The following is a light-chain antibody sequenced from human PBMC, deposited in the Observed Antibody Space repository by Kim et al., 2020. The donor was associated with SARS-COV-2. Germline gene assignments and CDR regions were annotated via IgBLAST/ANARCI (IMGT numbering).Light chain of an antibody. Sequence: PGQSCAISCTGASSGVGVSDFVSWYQHHPGKAPKLMIYDVKKRSSGVPDRFSGSKSGNTASLTISGLQAEDEADYYCCSYSASSVIFGGGTQLTVL. CDR1: SSGVGVSDF. J-gene: IGLJ2*01. CDR3: CSYSASSVI. V-gene: IGLV2-11*01. CDR2: DVK.